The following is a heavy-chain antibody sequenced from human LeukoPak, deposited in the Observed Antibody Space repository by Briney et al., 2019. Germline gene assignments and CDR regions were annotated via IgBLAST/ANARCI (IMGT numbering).Heavy chain of an antibody. Sequence: PSETLSLTCAVYGGSFSGYYWSWIRQPPGKGLEWIGEINHSGSTNYNPSLKSQVTISVDTSKNQFSLKLSSVTAADTAVYYCARGFEESIAVAGNIDYWGQGTLVTVSS. CDR3: ARGFEESIAVAGNIDY. CDR2: INHSGST. V-gene: IGHV4-34*01. D-gene: IGHD6-19*01. J-gene: IGHJ4*02. CDR1: GGSFSGYY.